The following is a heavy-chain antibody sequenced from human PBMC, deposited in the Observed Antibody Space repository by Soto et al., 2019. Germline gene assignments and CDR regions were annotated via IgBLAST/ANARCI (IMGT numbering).Heavy chain of an antibody. CDR2: IKQDGSEK. D-gene: IGHD2-15*01. CDR3: ARARATVAATPWFDP. V-gene: IGHV3-7*03. Sequence: EVQLVESGGGLVQPGGSLRLSCAASGFTFSSYWMSWVRQAPGKGLEWVANIKQDGSEKYYVDSVKGRLTISRDNAKNSLYLQMNSLRAEDTAVYYCARARATVAATPWFDPWGQGTLVTVSS. CDR1: GFTFSSYW. J-gene: IGHJ5*02.